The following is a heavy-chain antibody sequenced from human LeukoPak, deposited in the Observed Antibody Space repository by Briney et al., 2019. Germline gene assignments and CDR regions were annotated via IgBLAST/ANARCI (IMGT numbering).Heavy chain of an antibody. CDR1: GGSISGYY. V-gene: IGHV4-59*08. D-gene: IGHD4-23*01. Sequence: PSETLSLTCTVSGGSISGYYWTWIRQSPGKGLEWIAYVYSSGSTNYNPPLYSRVTISLDTSKNQFSLKLSSVTAADTAVYFCARSGTRSGGAFDIWGQGTMVTVSS. J-gene: IGHJ3*02. CDR2: VYSSGST. CDR3: ARSGTRSGGAFDI.